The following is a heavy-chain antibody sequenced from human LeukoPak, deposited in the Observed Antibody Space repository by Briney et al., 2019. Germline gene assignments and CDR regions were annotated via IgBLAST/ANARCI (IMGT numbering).Heavy chain of an antibody. Sequence: ASVKVSCKASGYTFTSYAMHWVRQAPGQRLEWMGWINAGNGNTKYSQKFQGRVTITRDTSASTAYMELSSLRSEDTAVYYRARDKEYYDSSGYTQGYYYYGMDVWGQGTTVTVSS. V-gene: IGHV1-3*01. CDR2: INAGNGNT. CDR1: GYTFTSYA. D-gene: IGHD3-22*01. J-gene: IGHJ6*02. CDR3: ARDKEYYDSSGYTQGYYYYGMDV.